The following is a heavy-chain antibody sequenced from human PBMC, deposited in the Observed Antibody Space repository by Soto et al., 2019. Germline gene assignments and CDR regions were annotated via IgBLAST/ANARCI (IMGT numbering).Heavy chain of an antibody. J-gene: IGHJ3*02. D-gene: IGHD2-15*01. V-gene: IGHV1-69*01. CDR2: IIPIFGTA. CDR3: ARPGLDCSGGSCYFADDAFDI. Sequence: QVQLVQSGAEVKKPGSSVKVSCKASGGTFSSYVISWVRQAPGQGLEWMGGIIPIFGTANYAQKFQGRVTITADESTSTAYMELSSLRSEDTAVYYCARPGLDCSGGSCYFADDAFDIWGQGTMVTVSS. CDR1: GGTFSSYV.